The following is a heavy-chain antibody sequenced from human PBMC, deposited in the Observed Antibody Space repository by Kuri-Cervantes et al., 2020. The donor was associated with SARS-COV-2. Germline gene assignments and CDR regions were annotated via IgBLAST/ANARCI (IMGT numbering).Heavy chain of an antibody. CDR2: IYYSGST. Sequence: SETLSLTCTVSGGSISSYYWSWIRQPPGKGLEWIGYIYYSGSTNYNPSLKSRVTISVDTSKNQFSLKLSSVTAADTAVYYCARSGTLSNYDSSGYYFSYFQHWGQGTLVTVSS. CDR3: ARSGTLSNYDSSGYYFSYFQH. J-gene: IGHJ1*01. CDR1: GGSISSYY. V-gene: IGHV4-59*01. D-gene: IGHD3-22*01.